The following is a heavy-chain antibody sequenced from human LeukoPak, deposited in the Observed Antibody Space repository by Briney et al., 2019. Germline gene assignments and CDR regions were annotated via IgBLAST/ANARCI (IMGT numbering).Heavy chain of an antibody. Sequence: GGSLRLSCAASGFTFSDYSMNWVRQAPGKGLEWVSSISFSSSHIFYADSLKGRSTISRDNAKNSLYLQMNSLRAEDTAVYYCARFYGGNSNGFDIWGQGTMVTDSS. J-gene: IGHJ3*02. D-gene: IGHD4-23*01. V-gene: IGHV3-21*06. CDR1: GFTFSDYS. CDR3: ARFYGGNSNGFDI. CDR2: ISFSSSHI.